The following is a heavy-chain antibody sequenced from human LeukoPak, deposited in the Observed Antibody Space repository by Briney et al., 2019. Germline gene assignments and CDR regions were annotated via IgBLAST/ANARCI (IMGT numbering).Heavy chain of an antibody. J-gene: IGHJ4*02. D-gene: IGHD1-7*01. V-gene: IGHV1-2*02. CDR1: GYTFTGYY. CDR2: INPNTGGT. CDR3: VQFELDY. Sequence: ASVKVSCKASGYTFTGYYMHWARQAPGQGLEWMGWINPNTGGTNYAQKSQGRVTMTRDTSISTAYMDLSRLRSDDTAVYYCVQFELDYWGQGTLVTVSS.